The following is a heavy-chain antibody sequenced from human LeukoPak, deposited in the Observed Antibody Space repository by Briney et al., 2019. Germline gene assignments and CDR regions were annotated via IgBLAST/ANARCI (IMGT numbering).Heavy chain of an antibody. J-gene: IGHJ3*01. D-gene: IGHD1-1*01. Sequence: SETLSLTCTVSGGSISSYYWSWIRQPPGKGLEWIGYTHYSGSTHYNPSLKSRVTMSLDTSKTQFSLKLSSVTAADTAVYYCARHSGTNWNGAFDLWGQGSMVTVSS. CDR2: THYSGST. V-gene: IGHV4-59*08. CDR1: GGSISSYY. CDR3: ARHSGTNWNGAFDL.